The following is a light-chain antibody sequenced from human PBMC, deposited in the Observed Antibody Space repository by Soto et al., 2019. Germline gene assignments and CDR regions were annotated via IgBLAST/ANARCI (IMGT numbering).Light chain of an antibody. CDR1: GSDVGTFNR. J-gene: IGLJ1*01. Sequence: QCALTRPPSVSGSPGQSVAISCTGTGSDVGTFNRVSWYQQSPGTAPKLMIYDVSDRPSGVPDRFSGSKSGNTASLTISGLQAEDEADYYCSSYTSSSTYVFGTGTKVTVL. CDR2: DVS. CDR3: SSYTSSSTYV. V-gene: IGLV2-18*02.